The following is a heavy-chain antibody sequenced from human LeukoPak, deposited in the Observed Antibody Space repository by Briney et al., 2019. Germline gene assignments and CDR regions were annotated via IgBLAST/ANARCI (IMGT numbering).Heavy chain of an antibody. D-gene: IGHD4-23*01. Sequence: GGSLRLSCAASGFTFSSHWMSWVRQAPGKGLEWVAHVRQDGSEKQYMDSVRGRFTISRDNTKNSMYLQMDSLRDEDTAVYYCARAGRSFYGGSSDYWGQGTLVTVSS. CDR2: VRQDGSEK. V-gene: IGHV3-7*01. J-gene: IGHJ4*02. CDR1: GFTFSSHW. CDR3: ARAGRSFYGGSSDY.